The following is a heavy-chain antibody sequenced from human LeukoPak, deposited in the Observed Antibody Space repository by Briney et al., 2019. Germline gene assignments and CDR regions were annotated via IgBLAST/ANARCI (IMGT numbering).Heavy chain of an antibody. V-gene: IGHV3-74*01. D-gene: IGHD6-19*01. CDR1: GFPFKTYW. CDR2: INPDGTVT. CDR3: VRDSPSGFFDL. J-gene: IGHJ2*01. Sequence: PGGAPGLSFGASGFPFKTYWMDWGRQAPGKGLLWVSPINPDGTVTTYAASVKGRFTISRDNAKNTLYLQMNSLRAEDTAVYYCVRDSPSGFFDLWGRGTLVTVSS.